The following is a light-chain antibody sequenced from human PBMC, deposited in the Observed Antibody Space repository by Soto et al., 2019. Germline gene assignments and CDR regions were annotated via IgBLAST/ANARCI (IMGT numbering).Light chain of an antibody. V-gene: IGLV2-14*01. J-gene: IGLJ2*01. CDR3: SSYTSSSTLV. CDR1: SSDIGADDF. CDR2: EVT. Sequence: QSALTQPASVSGSPGQSITISCTGTSSDIGADDFVSWYQHHPDKTPKLIIFEVTYRPSGISNRFSGSKSGNTASLTLSGLQAEDEADYYCSSYTSSSTLVFGGGTKLTVL.